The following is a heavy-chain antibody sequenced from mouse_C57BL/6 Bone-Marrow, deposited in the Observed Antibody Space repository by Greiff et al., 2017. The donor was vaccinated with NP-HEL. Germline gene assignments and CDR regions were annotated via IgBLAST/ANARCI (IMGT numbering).Heavy chain of an antibody. V-gene: IGHV1-80*01. CDR1: GYEFSNYW. CDR2: IYPGDGDT. CDR3: ARGAY. J-gene: IGHJ3*01. Sequence: QVQLKQSGAELVKPGASVKISCKASGYEFSNYWMNWVKQRPGKGLEWIGQIYPGDGDTNYNGKFKDKATLTADKSSSTAYMHLSRLTSEDSAVYFGARGAYWGQGTLVTVSA.